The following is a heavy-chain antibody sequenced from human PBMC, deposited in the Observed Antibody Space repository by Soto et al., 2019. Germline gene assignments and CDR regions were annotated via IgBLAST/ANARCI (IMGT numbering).Heavy chain of an antibody. CDR3: ARADYGDTTIYSFDH. CDR1: GYTFTEYG. CDR2: ISPYNGKT. J-gene: IGHJ4*02. Sequence: QVPLVQSGAEVTQPGASVKVSCKTSGYTFTEYGISWFRQAPGQGLEWMGWISPYNGKTNYIQEFQDRVTITTDTSSTTVYMDLRTLKSDDTAIYFCARADYGDTTIYSFDHWGQGTLVTVSS. V-gene: IGHV1-18*01. D-gene: IGHD4-17*01.